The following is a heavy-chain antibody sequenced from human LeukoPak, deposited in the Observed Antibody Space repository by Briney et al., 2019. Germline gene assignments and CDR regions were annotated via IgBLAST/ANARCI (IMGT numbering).Heavy chain of an antibody. CDR2: IKQDGSEK. J-gene: IGHJ4*02. CDR3: AVGPGFFEY. V-gene: IGHV3-7*01. Sequence: GGSLRLSCAASGFDFSNYWMYWVRQAPGKGLEWVANIKQDGSEKYYVDSVRGRFTISRDNAKNSLSLQMDTLRAEDTAVYFCAVGPGFFEYWGQGTLVTVSS. CDR1: GFDFSNYW.